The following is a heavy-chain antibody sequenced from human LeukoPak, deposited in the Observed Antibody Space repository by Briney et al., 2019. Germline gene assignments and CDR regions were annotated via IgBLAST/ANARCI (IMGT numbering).Heavy chain of an antibody. CDR2: VDPSVSNT. CDR1: GYTFRSYW. D-gene: IGHD6-25*01. J-gene: IGHJ4*02. CDR3: AKGAAAGGCDY. Sequence: GESLKISCKGSGYTFRSYWISWVRQMPGKGLEWVGRVDPSVSNTNYGPAFQGHVTISADKSKNTVYLQWSSLKASDTAMYFCAKGAAAGGCDYWGRGTLVTVSS. V-gene: IGHV5-10-1*01.